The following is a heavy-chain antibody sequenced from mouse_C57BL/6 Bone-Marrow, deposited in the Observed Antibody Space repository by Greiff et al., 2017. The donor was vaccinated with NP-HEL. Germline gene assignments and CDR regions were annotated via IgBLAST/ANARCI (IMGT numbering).Heavy chain of an antibody. CDR3: AICTTVAFEG. CDR2: ITPNYGTT. J-gene: IGHJ2*01. Sequence: VQLQQSGPELVKPGASVKISCKASGYSFTDYNMNWVNQSNGKSLEWIGFITPNYGTTSYNHKFKGKATLTVDQSSSTANMKFNSLTSEDSAFYYGAICTTVAFEGWGKGTTLT. D-gene: IGHD1-1*01. CDR1: GYSFTDYN. V-gene: IGHV1-39*01.